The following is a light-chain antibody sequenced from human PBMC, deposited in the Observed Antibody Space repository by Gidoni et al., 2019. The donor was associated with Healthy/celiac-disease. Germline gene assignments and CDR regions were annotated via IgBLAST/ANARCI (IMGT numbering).Light chain of an antibody. Sequence: IVLTQSPGTLSLSPGERATLSCRASQSVSSSYVAWYQQKPGQAPRLRIYGASSRATGIPDRFSGSVSGTDFTRTISRLDPEDFAVYYCQQYGSSRITFGQGTRLEIK. CDR2: GAS. CDR3: QQYGSSRIT. V-gene: IGKV3-20*01. J-gene: IGKJ5*01. CDR1: QSVSSSY.